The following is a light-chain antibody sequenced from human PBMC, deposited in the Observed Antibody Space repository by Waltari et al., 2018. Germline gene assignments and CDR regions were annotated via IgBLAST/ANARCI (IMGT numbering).Light chain of an antibody. J-gene: IGKJ4*01. CDR3: QQYNNWPPLT. V-gene: IGKV3-15*01. Sequence: EIVMTQSPATLSVSPGERATLSCRAGQGVSSNLAWYQQKPGQAPRLLIHGASTRATGIPARCSGSGSGTEFTLTISSLQSEDFAVYYCQQYNNWPPLTFGGGTKVEIK. CDR2: GAS. CDR1: QGVSSN.